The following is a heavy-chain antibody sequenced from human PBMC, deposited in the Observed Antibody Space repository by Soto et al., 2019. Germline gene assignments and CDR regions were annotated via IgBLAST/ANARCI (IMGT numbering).Heavy chain of an antibody. CDR2: MAPSSGNT. D-gene: IGHD3-10*01. V-gene: IGHV1-8*01. CDR3: ARGITEGVDL. CDR1: GYTFTTFD. J-gene: IGHJ5*02. Sequence: ASVKVSCKASGYTFTTFDINWVRQATGQGIEWMGWMAPSSGNTGYAQKFQGRVTMTRDISMTTAYMELTSLTSEDTAVYYCARGITEGVDLWGQGTLVTAPQ.